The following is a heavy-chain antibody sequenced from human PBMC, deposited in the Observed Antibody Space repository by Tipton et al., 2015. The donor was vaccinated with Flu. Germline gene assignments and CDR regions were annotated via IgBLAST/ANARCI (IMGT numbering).Heavy chain of an antibody. CDR1: DYSISSGYY. V-gene: IGHV4-38-2*01. D-gene: IGHD6-19*01. Sequence: GLVKPSETLSLICAVSDYSISSGYYWGWVRQPPGKGLEWIGNIHRSGNAYYNPSLKSRVTMSVDSSKNHFSLRLSSVTAADTAVYYCARGVAVAGSLYYSYAMDVWGQGTTVTVSS. CDR2: IHRSGNA. J-gene: IGHJ6*02. CDR3: ARGVAVAGSLYYSYAMDV.